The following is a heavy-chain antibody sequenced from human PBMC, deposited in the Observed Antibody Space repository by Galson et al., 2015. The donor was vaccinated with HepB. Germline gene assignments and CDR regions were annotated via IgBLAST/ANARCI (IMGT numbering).Heavy chain of an antibody. CDR1: GFTFRSYG. J-gene: IGHJ6*03. CDR2: ISNDGSKN. Sequence: SLRLSCAASGFTFRSYGMHWVRQAPGKGLEWVAVISNDGSKNYYADSVKGRFTISRDNSKNTLYLQMNSPRAEDTAVYYCAKVNVGDCSSISCYRGYYYYMDVWGKRTTVTVSS. D-gene: IGHD2-2*02. CDR3: AKVNVGDCSSISCYRGYYYYMDV. V-gene: IGHV3-30*18.